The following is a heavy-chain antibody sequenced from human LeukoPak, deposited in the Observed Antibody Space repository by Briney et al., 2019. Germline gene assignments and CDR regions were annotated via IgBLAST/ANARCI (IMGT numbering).Heavy chain of an antibody. V-gene: IGHV3-49*04. CDR1: GFTVSTNY. D-gene: IGHD5-12*01. Sequence: GGSLRLSCAASGFTVSTNYMNWVRQAPGKGLEWVGFIRSKAYGGTTEYAASVKGRFTISRDDSKSIAYLQMNSLKTEDTAVYYCTRDPRWGKRDRVVDYWGQGTLVTVSS. CDR2: IRSKAYGGTT. CDR3: TRDPRWGKRDRVVDY. J-gene: IGHJ4*02.